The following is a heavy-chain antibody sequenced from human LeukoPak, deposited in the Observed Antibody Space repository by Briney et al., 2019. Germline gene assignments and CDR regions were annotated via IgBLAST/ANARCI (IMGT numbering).Heavy chain of an antibody. Sequence: SVKVSCKASGDIPRTYALSWVRQVPGQGLEWMGGIIPLFGTANYAQRFQGRLTISTDDSTTTAYMELRSLRSDDTAIYYCARDGGAAGDFVYWGQGILVTVSS. CDR2: IIPLFGTA. D-gene: IGHD6-13*01. CDR1: GDIPRTYA. CDR3: ARDGGAAGDFVY. V-gene: IGHV1-69*05. J-gene: IGHJ4*02.